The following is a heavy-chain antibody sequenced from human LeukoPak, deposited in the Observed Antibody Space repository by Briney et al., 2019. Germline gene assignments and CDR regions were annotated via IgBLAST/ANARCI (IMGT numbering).Heavy chain of an antibody. CDR2: ISYDGSNK. Sequence: GGSLRLSCAASGFTFSSYGMHWVRQAPGKGLEWVAVISYDGSNKYYADSVKGRFTISRDNSKNTLYLQMNSLRAEDTAVYYCAKDGDQGMATSPYFDYWGQGTLVTVSS. V-gene: IGHV3-30*18. CDR3: AKDGDQGMATSPYFDY. D-gene: IGHD5-24*01. CDR1: GFTFSSYG. J-gene: IGHJ4*02.